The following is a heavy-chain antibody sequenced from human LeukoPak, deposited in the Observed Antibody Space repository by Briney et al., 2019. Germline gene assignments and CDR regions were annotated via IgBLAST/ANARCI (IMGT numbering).Heavy chain of an antibody. CDR2: INPSGGST. Sequence: ASVKVSCKASGYTFTSYYMHWVRQAPGQGLEWMGIINPSGGSTSYAQKVQGRVTMTREPSMSTVYMALSSLRSEGRAVYYCAGAPRIRYFDWLSSPFDYWGQGTLVTVSS. CDR3: AGAPRIRYFDWLSSPFDY. V-gene: IGHV1-46*01. J-gene: IGHJ4*02. D-gene: IGHD3-9*01. CDR1: GYTFTSYY.